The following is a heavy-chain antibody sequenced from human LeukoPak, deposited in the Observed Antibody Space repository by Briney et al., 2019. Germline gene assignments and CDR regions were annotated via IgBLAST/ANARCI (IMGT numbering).Heavy chain of an antibody. CDR1: GYTFTGYY. D-gene: IGHD6-19*01. CDR2: INPNSGGT. CDR3: ARVLFYSSGNKSNRVDY. V-gene: IGHV1-2*02. J-gene: IGHJ4*02. Sequence: ASVKVSCKASGYTFTGYYIHWVRQAPGRGHEWMGWINPNSGGTNNAQKFQGRVTMTRDTSISTAYMELSRLRSDDTAVYYCARVLFYSSGNKSNRVDYWGQGTLVTVSS.